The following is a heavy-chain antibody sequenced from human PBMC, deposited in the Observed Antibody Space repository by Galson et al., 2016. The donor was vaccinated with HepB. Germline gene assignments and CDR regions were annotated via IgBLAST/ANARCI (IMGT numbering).Heavy chain of an antibody. CDR2: IKQDGSET. J-gene: IGHJ4*02. CDR1: GFVFSNYR. V-gene: IGHV3-7*03. Sequence: SLRLSCAGSGFVFSNYRMIWVRQAPGKGLEWVANIKQDGSETHYVDSVKGRFIISRDNAKNLMYLQMNSLRAEDTAVYYCARPYTPTGWSSSYWGQGTLVTVSS. D-gene: IGHD6-19*01. CDR3: ARPYTPTGWSSSY.